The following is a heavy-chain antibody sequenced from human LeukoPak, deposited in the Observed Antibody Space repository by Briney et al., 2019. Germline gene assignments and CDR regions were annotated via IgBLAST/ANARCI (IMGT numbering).Heavy chain of an antibody. CDR2: ISPDGSAE. V-gene: IGHV3-7*01. CDR1: GFAFSSYW. D-gene: IGHD4-11*01. Sequence: GGSLRLSCVASGFAFSSYWMSWVRQAPGKGLELVANISPDGSAEDYVDSVGGRFAISRDNAKRSLYLQMNSLSPEDTAVYYCANQAYSQFDYWGQGTLASVSS. J-gene: IGHJ4*02. CDR3: ANQAYSQFDY.